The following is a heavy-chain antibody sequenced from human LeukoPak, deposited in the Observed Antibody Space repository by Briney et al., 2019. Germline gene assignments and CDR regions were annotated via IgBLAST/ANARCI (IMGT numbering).Heavy chain of an antibody. CDR2: IHYSGST. CDR3: ARETERAFDY. CDR1: GGSVSSGSYY. D-gene: IGHD1-1*01. V-gene: IGHV4-61*01. J-gene: IGHJ4*02. Sequence: SETLSLTCTVSGGSVSSGSYYWSWIRQPPGKGLEWIAYIHYSGSTNYNPSLKSRVTISVDTSKNQFSLKLSSVTAADTAVYYCARETERAFDYWGRGTLVTVSS.